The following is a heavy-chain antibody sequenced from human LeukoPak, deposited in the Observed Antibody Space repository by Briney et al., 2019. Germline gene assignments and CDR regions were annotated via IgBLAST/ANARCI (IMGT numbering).Heavy chain of an antibody. Sequence: SETLSLTCTVSGGSISSDYWSWIRQPPGKGLEWIGYIYYSGRTYYNPSLKSRITISVDTSKNQFSLKLSSVTAADTAVYYCAREPGFDSSGYLNWFDHWGQGTLVTVSS. CDR3: AREPGFDSSGYLNWFDH. V-gene: IGHV4-59*01. D-gene: IGHD3-22*01. J-gene: IGHJ5*02. CDR2: IYYSGRT. CDR1: GGSISSDY.